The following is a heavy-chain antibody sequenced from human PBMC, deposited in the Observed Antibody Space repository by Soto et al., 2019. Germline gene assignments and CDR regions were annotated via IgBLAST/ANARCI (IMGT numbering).Heavy chain of an antibody. CDR3: ARHFDVDPSLDHYYFDL. V-gene: IGHV4-4*07. Sequence: SETMSLTCTVSGVSITPYFWSWIRQPAGEAPEWLGHIYASGRTTYNPSLKSRVTMFVSQTQVSLRLTSVTAADTAVYYCARHFDVDPSLDHYYFDLWGRGALVTVSS. CDR1: GVSITPYF. D-gene: IGHD3-9*01. CDR2: IYASGRT. J-gene: IGHJ2*01.